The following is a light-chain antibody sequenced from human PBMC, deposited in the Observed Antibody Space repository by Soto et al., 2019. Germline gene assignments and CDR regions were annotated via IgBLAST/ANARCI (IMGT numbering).Light chain of an antibody. V-gene: IGKV2-28*01. Sequence: DIVMTQSPLSLPVTPGEPASISCGSSRSLLDSNGKNYLDWYLQRPGQSPQLLIYLGSTRASGVPDRFSGSGSGTDFTLRISRVEAEDVGIYYCMQALQTPRTFGQGTKVEIK. CDR3: MQALQTPRT. CDR1: RSLLDSNGKNY. CDR2: LGS. J-gene: IGKJ1*01.